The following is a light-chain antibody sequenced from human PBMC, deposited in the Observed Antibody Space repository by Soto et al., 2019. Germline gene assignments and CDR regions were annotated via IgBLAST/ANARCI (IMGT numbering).Light chain of an antibody. Sequence: DIQMTQSPSTLSAAVGDRVTITCRASQSISTWLAWYQQKPGKAPKLLIYKASSLESGVPSRFSGSGSGTEFTVTISGPQPDDFATYYGQQYNTFSRTFGQGTKVEIK. CDR3: QQYNTFSRT. V-gene: IGKV1-5*03. CDR2: KAS. CDR1: QSISTW. J-gene: IGKJ1*01.